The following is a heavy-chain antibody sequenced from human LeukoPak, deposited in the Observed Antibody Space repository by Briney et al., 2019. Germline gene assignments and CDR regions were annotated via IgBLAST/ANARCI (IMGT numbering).Heavy chain of an antibody. CDR3: ARNSMIVASFDY. CDR2: INHSGST. CDR1: GGSFSGYY. D-gene: IGHD3-22*01. J-gene: IGHJ4*02. Sequence: SETLSLTCAVYGGSFSGYYWSWNRQPPGKGLEWIGEINHSGSTNYNPSLKSRVTISVDTSKNQFSLKLSSVTAADTAVYYCARNSMIVASFDYWGQGTLVTVSS. V-gene: IGHV4-34*01.